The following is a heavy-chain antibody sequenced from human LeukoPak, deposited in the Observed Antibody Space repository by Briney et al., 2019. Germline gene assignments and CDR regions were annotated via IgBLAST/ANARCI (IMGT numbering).Heavy chain of an antibody. CDR1: GYTFTSYG. D-gene: IGHD3-22*01. CDR3: ARSSNYYDSSGSAFDI. V-gene: IGHV1-18*01. Sequence: ASVKVSCKASGYTFTSYGITWVRQAPGQGLEWMGWISAYNGNTKYAQKLQGRVTMTTDTSTSTAYMELRSLRSDDTAVYYCARSSNYYDSSGSAFDIWGQGTMVTVSS. J-gene: IGHJ3*02. CDR2: ISAYNGNT.